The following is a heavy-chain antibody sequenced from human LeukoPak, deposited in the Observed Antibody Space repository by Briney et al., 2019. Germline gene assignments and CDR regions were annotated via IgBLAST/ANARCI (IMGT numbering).Heavy chain of an antibody. CDR3: ARAPGGYNYGYYYYYYMDV. V-gene: IGHV1-2*02. CDR1: GYTFTGHY. Sequence: ASVKVSCKASGYTFTGHYMHWVRQAPGQGLEGMGWINPNTGGTSYEQKFQGRVTMTSDTSISTAYIDLSRLRSDDTAVYYCARAPGGYNYGYYYYYYMDVWGKGTTVTVSS. J-gene: IGHJ6*03. D-gene: IGHD5-18*01. CDR2: INPNTGGT.